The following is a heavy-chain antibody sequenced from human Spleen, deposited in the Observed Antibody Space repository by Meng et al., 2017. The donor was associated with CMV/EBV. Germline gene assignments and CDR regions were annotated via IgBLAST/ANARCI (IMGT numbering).Heavy chain of an antibody. J-gene: IGHJ5*02. Sequence: TTDYYWSWIRRPPGKGLEWIGYSYYSGATNYNPSLGSRVIISVDTSKNQFSLKLRSVTAADTAVYYCARKSYSHCGGECYRSWFDPWGQGTLVTVSS. D-gene: IGHD2-21*01. V-gene: IGHV4-59*12. CDR2: SYYSGAT. CDR3: ARKSYSHCGGECYRSWFDP. CDR1: TTDYY.